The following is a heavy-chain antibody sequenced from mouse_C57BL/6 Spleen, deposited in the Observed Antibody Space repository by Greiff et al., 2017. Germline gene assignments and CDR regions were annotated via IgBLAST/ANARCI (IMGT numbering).Heavy chain of an antibody. Sequence: EVNLVESGGDLVKPGGSLKLSCAASGFTFSSYGMSWVRQTPDKRLEWVATISSGGSYTYYPDSVKGRFTISRDNAKNTLYLQMSSLKSEDTAMYYYARQSGSLSYGSRGYFDVWGTGTTVTVSS. CDR2: ISSGGSYT. V-gene: IGHV5-6*01. J-gene: IGHJ1*03. CDR3: ARQSGSLSYGSRGYFDV. CDR1: GFTFSSYG. D-gene: IGHD1-1*01.